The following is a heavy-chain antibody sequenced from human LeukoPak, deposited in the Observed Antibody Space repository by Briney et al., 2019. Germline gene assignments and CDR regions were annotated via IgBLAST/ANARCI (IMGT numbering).Heavy chain of an antibody. CDR2: ISDSGSSR. CDR3: AKARVGATPYYFDY. CDR1: RFIFSTYA. V-gene: IGHV3-23*01. D-gene: IGHD1-26*01. J-gene: IGHJ4*02. Sequence: GGSLRLSCAASRFIFSTYAMSWVRQAPGKGLGWVSSISDSGSSRYYADSVKGRFTISRDNSKNTLYLQMNSLRAEDTAIYYCAKARVGATPYYFDYWGQGTLVTVSA.